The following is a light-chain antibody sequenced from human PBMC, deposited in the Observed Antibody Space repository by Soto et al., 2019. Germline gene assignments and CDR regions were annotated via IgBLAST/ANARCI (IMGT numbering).Light chain of an antibody. V-gene: IGKV3-11*01. CDR2: DAS. J-gene: IGKJ4*01. CDR3: QQRSNRGSLT. CDR1: QSVSRY. Sequence: EIVFTQSPATLSLSPGVRATLSCRASQSVSRYLAWYQQKPGQAPMLLIYDASKRATGIPARFSGSGSATDFALTINSREPEDSAVYYCQQRSNRGSLTFGGGTKVEIK.